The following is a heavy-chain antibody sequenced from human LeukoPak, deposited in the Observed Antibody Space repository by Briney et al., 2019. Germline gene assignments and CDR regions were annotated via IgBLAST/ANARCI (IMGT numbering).Heavy chain of an antibody. Sequence: PGGSLRLSCAVSGFTFSSYSINWVRQAPGKGLEWVSAISGSGGSTYYADSVKGRFTISRDNSKNTLYLQMNSLRAEDTAVYYCAKAPYYDILTGYHLDYWGQGTLVTVSS. D-gene: IGHD3-9*01. CDR2: ISGSGGST. CDR3: AKAPYYDILTGYHLDY. J-gene: IGHJ4*02. V-gene: IGHV3-23*01. CDR1: GFTFSSYS.